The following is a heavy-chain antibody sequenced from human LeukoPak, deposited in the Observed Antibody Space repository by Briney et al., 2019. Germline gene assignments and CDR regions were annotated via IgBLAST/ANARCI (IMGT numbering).Heavy chain of an antibody. CDR2: ISAYNGNT. D-gene: IGHD2-15*01. CDR3: ARTGYCSGGSCLTSYYYYYYMDV. CDR1: GYTFTSYG. V-gene: IGHV1-18*01. Sequence: ASVKVSCKASGYTFTSYGISWVRQAPGQGLEWMGWISAYNGNTNYAQKLQGRVTMTTDTSTSTAYMELRSLRSNDTAVYYCARTGYCSGGSCLTSYYYYYYMDVWGKGTTVTVSS. J-gene: IGHJ6*03.